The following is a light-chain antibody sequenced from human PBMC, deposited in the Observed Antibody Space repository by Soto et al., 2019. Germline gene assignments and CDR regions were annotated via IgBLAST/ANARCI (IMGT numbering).Light chain of an antibody. CDR1: SSNIGSNT. CDR2: SNS. CDR3: ATWDDSLNGWV. J-gene: IGLJ3*02. Sequence: QSALTQPPSASGTPGQRVTISCSGSSSNIGSNTVNWYQQFPGTAPKLLIYSNSQRPSGVPDRFSGSKSGTSASLAISGLQSDDEADYYCATWDDSLNGWVFGGGTKVTVL. V-gene: IGLV1-44*01.